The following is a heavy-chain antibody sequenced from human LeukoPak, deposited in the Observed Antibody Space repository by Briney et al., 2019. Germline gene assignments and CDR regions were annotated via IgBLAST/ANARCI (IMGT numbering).Heavy chain of an antibody. V-gene: IGHV3-23*01. Sequence: QPGGSLRLSCAASGFTFSSYAMSWVRQAPGKGLEWVSAISGSGGSTYYADSVKGRFTISRDNSKNTLYLQMNSLRAEDTAVYYCAKEPFWSGYSVHYNDYWGQGTLVTVSS. CDR2: ISGSGGST. J-gene: IGHJ4*02. D-gene: IGHD3-3*01. CDR3: AKEPFWSGYSVHYNDY. CDR1: GFTFSSYA.